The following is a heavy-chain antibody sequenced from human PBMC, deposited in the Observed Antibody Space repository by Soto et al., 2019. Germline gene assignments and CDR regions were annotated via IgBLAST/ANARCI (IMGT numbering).Heavy chain of an antibody. CDR1: GGSISSSSYY. D-gene: IGHD6-13*01. CDR3: ARHSAGSSWYNPYYYYGMDV. V-gene: IGHV4-39*01. Sequence: PSETLSLTCTVSGGSISSSSYYWGWIRQPPGKGLEWIGSIYYSGGTYYNLSLKSRVTISVDTSKNQFSLKLSSVTAADTAVYYCARHSAGSSWYNPYYYYGMDVWGQGTTVTVSS. CDR2: IYYSGGT. J-gene: IGHJ6*02.